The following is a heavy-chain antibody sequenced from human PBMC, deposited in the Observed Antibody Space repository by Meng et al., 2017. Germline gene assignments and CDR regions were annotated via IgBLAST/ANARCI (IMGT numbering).Heavy chain of an antibody. V-gene: IGHV4-34*01. CDR2: INHSGST. D-gene: IGHD1-26*01. CDR3: ARGPSEIVGAAAGAFNFDY. CDR1: GGSFSGYY. J-gene: IGHJ4*02. Sequence: SETLSLTCAVYGGSFSGYYWSWICQPPGKGLEWIGEINHSGSTNYNPSLKSRVTISVDTSKNQFSLKLSSVTAADTAVYYCARGPSEIVGAAAGAFNFDYWGQGTLVTVSS.